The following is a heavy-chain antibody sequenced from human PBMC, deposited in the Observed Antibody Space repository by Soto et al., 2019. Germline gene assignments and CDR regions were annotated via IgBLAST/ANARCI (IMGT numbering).Heavy chain of an antibody. Sequence: QVQLQQWGAGLLKPSETLSLTCAVYGGSFSGYYWSWIRQPPGKGLEWIGEINHSGSTNYNPSLKSRVTLSVDTSKNQFSLKLSSVTAADTAVYYCARAFITIFGVVTSGAFDIWGQGTMVTVSS. CDR3: ARAFITIFGVVTSGAFDI. CDR1: GGSFSGYY. D-gene: IGHD3-3*01. V-gene: IGHV4-34*01. J-gene: IGHJ3*02. CDR2: INHSGST.